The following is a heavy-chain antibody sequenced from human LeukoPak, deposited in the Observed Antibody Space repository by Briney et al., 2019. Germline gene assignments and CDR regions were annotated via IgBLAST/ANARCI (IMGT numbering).Heavy chain of an antibody. V-gene: IGHV3-21*01. CDR1: GFTFSSYS. J-gene: IGHJ3*02. CDR3: ARDQKPYDYVDAFDI. CDR2: ISGSSSYI. Sequence: PGGSLRLSCAASGFTFSSYSMNWVRQAPGKGLEWVSSISGSSSYIYYADSVKGRFTISRDNAKNSLYLQMNSLRAEDTAVYYCARDQKPYDYVDAFDIWGQGTMVTVSS. D-gene: IGHD3-16*01.